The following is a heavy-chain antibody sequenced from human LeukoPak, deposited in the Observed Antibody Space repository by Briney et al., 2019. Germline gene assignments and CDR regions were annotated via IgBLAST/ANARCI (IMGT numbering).Heavy chain of an antibody. D-gene: IGHD3-3*01. V-gene: IGHV3-21*01. CDR3: ARERNFYYFDY. J-gene: IGHJ4*02. CDR1: GFIFSSYW. Sequence: GGSLRLSCAASGFIFSSYWMHWVRQAPGKALEWVSSITGDCNYIFYADSVKGRFTISRDNAQNSLFLELNSLRGEDTAVYYCARERNFYYFDYWGQGALVTVSS. CDR2: ITGDCNYI.